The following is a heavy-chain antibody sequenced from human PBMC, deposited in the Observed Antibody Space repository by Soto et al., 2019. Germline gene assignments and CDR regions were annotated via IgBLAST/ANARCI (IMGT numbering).Heavy chain of an antibody. Sequence: PSETLSLTCTVSGGSISSGDYYRSWIRQPPGKGLEWIGYIYYSGSTYYNPSLKSRVTISVDTSKNQFSLKLSSVTAADTAVYYCARMYCSGGSCYGLDAFDIWGQGTMVTVSS. D-gene: IGHD2-15*01. CDR1: GGSISSGDYY. J-gene: IGHJ3*02. CDR3: ARMYCSGGSCYGLDAFDI. CDR2: IYYSGST. V-gene: IGHV4-30-4*01.